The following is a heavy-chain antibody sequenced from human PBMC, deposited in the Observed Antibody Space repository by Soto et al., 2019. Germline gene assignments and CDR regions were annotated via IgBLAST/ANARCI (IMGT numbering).Heavy chain of an antibody. CDR3: ARPADYGDYVSWFDP. Sequence: EVQLVESGGGLVQPGGSLRLSCAASGFTFSSYSMNWVRQAPGKGLEWVSYISSSSSTIYYADSVKGRFTISRDNAKNSLYLQMNSLRDEDTAVYYCARPADYGDYVSWFDPWGQGTLVTVSS. V-gene: IGHV3-48*02. CDR2: ISSSSSTI. D-gene: IGHD4-17*01. J-gene: IGHJ5*02. CDR1: GFTFSSYS.